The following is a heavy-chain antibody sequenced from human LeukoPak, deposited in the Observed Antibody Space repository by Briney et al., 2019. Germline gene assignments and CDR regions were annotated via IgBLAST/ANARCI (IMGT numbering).Heavy chain of an antibody. Sequence: GASVKVSCKASGYTFTSYGISWVRQAPGQGLEWMGWISAYDGNTNYAQKLQGRVTMTTDTSTSTAYMELRSLRSDDTAVYYCARFMVTTSEYYFDYWGQGTLVTVSS. J-gene: IGHJ4*02. V-gene: IGHV1-18*01. CDR2: ISAYDGNT. D-gene: IGHD4-17*01. CDR3: ARFMVTTSEYYFDY. CDR1: GYTFTSYG.